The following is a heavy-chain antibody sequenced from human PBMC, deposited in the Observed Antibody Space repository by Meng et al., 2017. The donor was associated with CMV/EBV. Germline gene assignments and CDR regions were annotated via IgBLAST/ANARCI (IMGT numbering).Heavy chain of an antibody. J-gene: IGHJ3*02. CDR2: ISSSSSYI. CDR1: GFTFSSYS. Sequence: GESLKISCAASGFTFSSYSMNWVRQAPGKGLEWVSSISSSSSYIYYADSVKGRFTISRDNAKNSLYLQMNSLRAEDTAVYYCARKSRWLTRGDAFDIWGQGTMVTVSS. CDR3: ARKSRWLTRGDAFDI. V-gene: IGHV3-21*01. D-gene: IGHD5-24*01.